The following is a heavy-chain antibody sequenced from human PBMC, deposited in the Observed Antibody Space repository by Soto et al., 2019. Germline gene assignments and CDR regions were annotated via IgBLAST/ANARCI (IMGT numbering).Heavy chain of an antibody. Sequence: EVQLVESGGGLVQPGGSLRLSCAASGFTFSSYDMHWVRQATGKGLEWVSGVDTAGATYYPASVKGRFTISRENAKNSLYLQMNSLRAGDTAVYYCARGMGGGYSSLFDSWGQGTLVTVSA. J-gene: IGHJ4*02. D-gene: IGHD6-13*01. CDR1: GFTFSSYD. V-gene: IGHV3-13*01. CDR2: VDTAGAT. CDR3: ARGMGGGYSSLFDS.